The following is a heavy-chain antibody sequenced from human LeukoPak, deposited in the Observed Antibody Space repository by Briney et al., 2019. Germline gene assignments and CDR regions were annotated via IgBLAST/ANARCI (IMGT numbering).Heavy chain of an antibody. V-gene: IGHV3-30*04. CDR3: ARDGDRGWDLDY. J-gene: IGHJ4*02. Sequence: GGSLRLSCAASGFTFSSYPMHWVRQAPGKGLEWVAVISYAGTDKYYADSVKGRFTISRDNAQNSLFLQMNNLSDEDTAVYYCARDGDRGWDLDYWGQGNLVTVSS. D-gene: IGHD1-26*01. CDR2: ISYAGTDK. CDR1: GFTFSSYP.